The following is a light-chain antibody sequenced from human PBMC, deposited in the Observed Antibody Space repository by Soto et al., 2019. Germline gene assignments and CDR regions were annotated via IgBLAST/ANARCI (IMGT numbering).Light chain of an antibody. Sequence: DIQMTQSPSTLSASVGDRVTITCRASQSISSWLAWYQQKLGKAPKVLISKASTLPSGVPSRFSGSRSATEFTLTVSSLQPDDFATYYCQQYHSYPYTFGQGTKLEIE. CDR3: QQYHSYPYT. CDR1: QSISSW. V-gene: IGKV1-5*03. CDR2: KAS. J-gene: IGKJ2*01.